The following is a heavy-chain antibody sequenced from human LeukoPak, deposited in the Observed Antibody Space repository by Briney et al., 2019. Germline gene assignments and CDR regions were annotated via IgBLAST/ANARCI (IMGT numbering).Heavy chain of an antibody. CDR3: ARTYYDSSGYFDY. Sequence: GGSLRLSCAASGFTFSIYGMHWVRQAPGKGLEWVAVIWYDGSNKYYADSVKGRFTISRDNSKNTLYLQMNSLRAEDTAVYYCARTYYDSSGYFDYWGRGTLVTVSS. D-gene: IGHD3-22*01. J-gene: IGHJ4*02. CDR2: IWYDGSNK. CDR1: GFTFSIYG. V-gene: IGHV3-33*01.